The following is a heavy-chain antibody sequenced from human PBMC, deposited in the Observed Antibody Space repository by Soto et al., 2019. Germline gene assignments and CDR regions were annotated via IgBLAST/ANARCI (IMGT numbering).Heavy chain of an antibody. CDR1: GGTFSSYA. CDR3: ARGYDYSYGMDV. Sequence: SVKVSCKASGGTFSSYAISWVRQAPGQGLEWMGGIIPIFGTANYAQKFQGRVTITADESTSTAYMELSSLRSEDTAVYYCARGYDYSYGMDVWGQGTTVTVSS. V-gene: IGHV1-69*13. D-gene: IGHD1-20*01. CDR2: IIPIFGTA. J-gene: IGHJ6*02.